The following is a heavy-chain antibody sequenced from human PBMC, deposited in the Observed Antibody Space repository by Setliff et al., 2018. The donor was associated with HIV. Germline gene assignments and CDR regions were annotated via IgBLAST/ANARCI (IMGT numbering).Heavy chain of an antibody. CDR2: IYSTGSS. CDR1: GGSISTYY. CDR3: ARVQMAYAAFDV. J-gene: IGHJ3*01. Sequence: ASETLSLTCTVSGGSISTYYWSWIRQPPGKGLEWIGSIYSTGSSDNNPSLKSRATLSVDTSKHQFSLKLSSVTAADTAVYYCARVQMAYAAFDVWGQGTMVTVSS. D-gene: IGHD4-17*01. V-gene: IGHV4-59*01.